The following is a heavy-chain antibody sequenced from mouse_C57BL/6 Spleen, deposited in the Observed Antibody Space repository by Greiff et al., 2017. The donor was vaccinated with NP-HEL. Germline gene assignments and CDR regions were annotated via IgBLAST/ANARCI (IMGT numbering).Heavy chain of an antibody. D-gene: IGHD1-1*01. J-gene: IGHJ4*01. CDR1: GYTFTSYG. CDR2: IYPRSGNT. V-gene: IGHV1-81*01. Sequence: VQLKESGAELARPGASVKLSCKASGYTFTSYGISWVKQRTGQGLEWIGEIYPRSGNTYYNEKFKGKATLTADKSSSTAYMELRILTSEDSAVYFCARSFTTVVAHYAMDYWGQGTSVTVSS. CDR3: ARSFTTVVAHYAMDY.